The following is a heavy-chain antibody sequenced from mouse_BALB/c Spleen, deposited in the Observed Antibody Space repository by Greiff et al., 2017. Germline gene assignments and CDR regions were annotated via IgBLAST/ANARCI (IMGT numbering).Heavy chain of an antibody. CDR1: GYTFTSYW. D-gene: IGHD2-3*01. V-gene: IGHV1S41*01. CDR3: AGCDDEEGFAY. CDR2: IAPGSGST. J-gene: IGHJ3*01. Sequence: ELVKPGASVKLSCKASGYTFTSYWINWVKQRPGQGLEWIGRIAPGSGSTYYNEMFKGKATLTVDTYSSTAYIQLSSLSSEDSAVYYCAGCDDEEGFAYWGQGTLVTVSA.